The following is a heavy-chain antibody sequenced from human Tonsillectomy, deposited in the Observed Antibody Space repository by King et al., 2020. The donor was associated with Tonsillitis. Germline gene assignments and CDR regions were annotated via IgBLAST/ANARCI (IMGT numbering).Heavy chain of an antibody. CDR1: GFSLTNARMG. CDR2: IFSNDEK. V-gene: IGHV2-26*01. D-gene: IGHD6-13*01. J-gene: IGHJ4*02. Sequence: ITLKESGPVLVKPPETLTLTCTVSGFSLTNARMGVSWIRQPPGKALEWLAHIFSNDEKSYSTSLKSRLTISKDTSKSQVVLTMTNMDPVDTATHYCARLYSSSWYVYFDYWGQGTLVTVSS. CDR3: ARLYSSSWYVYFDY.